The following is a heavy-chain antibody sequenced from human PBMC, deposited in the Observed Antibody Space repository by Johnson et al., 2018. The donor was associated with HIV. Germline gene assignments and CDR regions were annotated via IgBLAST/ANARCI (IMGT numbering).Heavy chain of an antibody. D-gene: IGHD5-18*01. V-gene: IGHV3-7*01. Sequence: VQLVESGGGVVRPGGSLRLSCAASGFTFSIYWMTWVRQAPRKGLEWVANIKQGGREKYSVDSVKGRFTISRDNAKNSLYLQMNSRRAEDTAVYYCARDGGIQLWSAFDIWGQGTMVTVSS. CDR3: ARDGGIQLWSAFDI. CDR2: IKQGGREK. J-gene: IGHJ3*02. CDR1: GFTFSIYW.